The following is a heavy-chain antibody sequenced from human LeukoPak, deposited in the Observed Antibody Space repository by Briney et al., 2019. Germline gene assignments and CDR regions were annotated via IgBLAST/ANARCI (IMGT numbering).Heavy chain of an antibody. CDR2: IKQDGSEK. CDR1: GFTFSSYW. CDR3: ARMGSSSWPFYYYYYMDV. Sequence: PGGSPRLSCAASGFTFSSYWMSWVRQAPGKGLEWVANIKQDGSEKYYVDSVKGRFTISRDNAKNSLYVQMNSLRVEDTAVYYCARMGSSSWPFYYYYYMDVWGKGTTVTVSS. J-gene: IGHJ6*03. D-gene: IGHD6-13*01. V-gene: IGHV3-7*01.